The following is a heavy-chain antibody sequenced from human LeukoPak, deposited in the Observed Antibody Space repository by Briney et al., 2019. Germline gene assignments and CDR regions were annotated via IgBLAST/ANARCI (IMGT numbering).Heavy chain of an antibody. CDR2: ISSNGGST. Sequence: GGSLRLSCAASGFTFSSYAMHWVRQAPGKGLEYVSAISSNGGSTYYANSVKGRFTISRDNSKNTLYLQMGSLRAEDMAVYYCARDSSGYGISWFDPWGQGTLVTVSS. D-gene: IGHD5-12*01. CDR3: ARDSSGYGISWFDP. CDR1: GFTFSSYA. V-gene: IGHV3-64*01. J-gene: IGHJ5*02.